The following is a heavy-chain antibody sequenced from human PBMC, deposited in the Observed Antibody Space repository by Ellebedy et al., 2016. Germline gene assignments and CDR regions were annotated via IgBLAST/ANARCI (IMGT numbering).Heavy chain of an antibody. J-gene: IGHJ3*02. CDR1: GYTFTNHW. Sequence: GESLKISXKGSGYTFTNHWIGWVRQKPGKGLEWMGIIYPSDSDTRYSPSFQGQVTISVDKSISTAYLQWTSLRASDTAMYFCARTLSATTNAAFDIWGQGTLVTVSA. D-gene: IGHD1-20*01. CDR3: ARTLSATTNAAFDI. V-gene: IGHV5-51*01. CDR2: IYPSDSDT.